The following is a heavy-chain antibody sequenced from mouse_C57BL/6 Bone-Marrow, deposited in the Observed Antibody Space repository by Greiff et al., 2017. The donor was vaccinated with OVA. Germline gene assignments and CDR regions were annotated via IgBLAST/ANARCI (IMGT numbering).Heavy chain of an antibody. CDR2: IYPGGGYT. V-gene: IGHV1-63*01. J-gene: IGHJ2*01. D-gene: IGHD2-3*01. CDR1: GYTFTNYW. Sequence: VQLKESGAELVRPGTSVKMSCKASGYTFTNYWIGWAKQRPGHGLEWIGDIYPGGGYTNYNQKFKGKATLTADKSSSTAYMQFSSLTSEDSAIYYCARSGYYSYYFDYWGQGTTLTVSS. CDR3: ARSGYYSYYFDY.